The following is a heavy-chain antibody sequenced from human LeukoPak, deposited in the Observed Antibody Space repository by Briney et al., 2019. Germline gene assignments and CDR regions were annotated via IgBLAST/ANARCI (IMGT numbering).Heavy chain of an antibody. D-gene: IGHD1-1*01. J-gene: IGHJ2*01. CDR3: AREYDRYFDL. V-gene: IGHV4-59*11. CDR1: GGSITSLY. CDR2: VHHTGVT. Sequence: SETLSLTCSVSGGSITSLYWSWARQPPGKGLEYVGYVHHTGVTNYNPSLRGRVTVSMDASKNQFYLKLNSVTAADTAVYYCAREYDRYFDLWGRGTLVTVSS.